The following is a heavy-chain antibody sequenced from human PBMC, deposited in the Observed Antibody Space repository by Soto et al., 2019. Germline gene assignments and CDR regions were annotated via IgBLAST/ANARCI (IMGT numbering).Heavy chain of an antibody. CDR3: ARDKITGLFDY. Sequence: QVPLQQWGAGLLKPSETLSLTCAVYGGSFSGYYWTWIRQPPGTGLEWIGEINHSGSTNYNPSHKSRVTISVDTSKNQFSLKLTSVTAADTAVYYCARDKITGLFDYWGQGTLVTVSS. V-gene: IGHV4-34*01. D-gene: IGHD2-8*02. CDR2: INHSGST. J-gene: IGHJ4*02. CDR1: GGSFSGYY.